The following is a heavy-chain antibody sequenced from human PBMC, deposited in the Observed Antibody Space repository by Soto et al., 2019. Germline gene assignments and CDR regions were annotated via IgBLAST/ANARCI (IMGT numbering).Heavy chain of an antibody. V-gene: IGHV1-69*01. Sequence: QVQLVQSGAEVKKPGSSVKVSCKASGGTFSSYAISWVRQAPGQGLEWMGGIIPIFGTANYAQKFQGRVTITADESTRTAYMELSSLRSEDTAVYYCASPGRIFVEVFHYYYYGMEVWGQGTTVTVSS. CDR2: IIPIFGTA. CDR3: ASPGRIFVEVFHYYYYGMEV. J-gene: IGHJ6*02. D-gene: IGHD3-3*01. CDR1: GGTFSSYA.